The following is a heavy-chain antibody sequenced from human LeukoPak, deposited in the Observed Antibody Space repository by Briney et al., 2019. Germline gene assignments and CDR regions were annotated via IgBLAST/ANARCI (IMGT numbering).Heavy chain of an antibody. D-gene: IGHD6-13*01. V-gene: IGHV1-2*02. CDR3: ASVAGSSWYNWFDP. CDR2: INPNSGGT. Sequence: ASVKVSCKASGYTFTGYYMHWVRQAPGQGLEWMGWINPNSGGTNYAQKFQGRVTMTRDTSTSTVYMELSSLRSEDTAVYYCASVAGSSWYNWFDPWGQGTLVTVSS. CDR1: GYTFTGYY. J-gene: IGHJ5*02.